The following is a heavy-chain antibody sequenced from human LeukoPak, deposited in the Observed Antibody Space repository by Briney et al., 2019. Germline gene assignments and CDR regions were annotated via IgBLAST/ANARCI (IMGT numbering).Heavy chain of an antibody. D-gene: IGHD2-2*01. CDR1: GYTFTRYY. V-gene: IGHV1-46*01. CDR3: ARFCYDRSWFDP. J-gene: IGHJ5*02. Sequence: ASVKVSCKASGYTFTRYYMHWVRQAPGQGLGWMGIINPSGGSTSYAQKFQGRVTMTRDTSTSTAYMELSSLRSEDTAVYYCARFCYDRSWFDPWGQGTLVTVSS. CDR2: INPSGGST.